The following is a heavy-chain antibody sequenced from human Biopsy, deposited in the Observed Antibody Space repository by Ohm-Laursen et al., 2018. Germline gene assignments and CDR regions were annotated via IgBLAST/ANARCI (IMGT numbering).Heavy chain of an antibody. V-gene: IGHV3-11*01. CDR1: GFTFSDFY. CDR3: ARRRPTDY. J-gene: IGHJ4*02. CDR2: ISAAGPAM. Sequence: GSLRLSCSASGFTFSDFYMSWIRQAPGKGLEWISYISAAGPAMFYADSVRGRFTISRDNANNLLYLQMDSLRAEDTAVYYCARRRPTDYWGQGILVTVSS.